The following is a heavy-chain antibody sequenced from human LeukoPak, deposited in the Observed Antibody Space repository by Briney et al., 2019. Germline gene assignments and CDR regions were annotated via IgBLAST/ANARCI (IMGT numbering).Heavy chain of an antibody. D-gene: IGHD2-2*01. J-gene: IGHJ5*02. CDR2: IYYSGST. V-gene: IGHV4-31*03. CDR3: ARGGYCSSTSCYYKWFDP. Sequence: SETLSLTCTVSGGSISSGGYYWSWIRQHPGKGLEWIGYIYYSGSTYYNPSRKSRVTISVDTSKNQFSLKLSSVTAADTAVYYCARGGYCSSTSCYYKWFDPWGQGTLVTVSS. CDR1: GGSISSGGYY.